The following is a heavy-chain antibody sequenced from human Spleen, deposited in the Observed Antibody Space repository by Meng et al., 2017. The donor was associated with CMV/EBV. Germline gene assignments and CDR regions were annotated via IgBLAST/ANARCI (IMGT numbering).Heavy chain of an antibody. CDR2: IDPNSDGP. CDR3: ARDSSAFSSIAAPLYYYYYGMDV. J-gene: IGHJ6*02. D-gene: IGHD6-6*01. CDR1: GYTFTGYY. Sequence: ASVKVSCKASGYTFTGYYIHWVRQAPGQGLEWMGWIDPNSDGPNYAQKFQGRVTLTRDTSISTAYMELRRLRSDDTAVYYCARDSSAFSSIAAPLYYYYYGMDVWGQGTTVTVSS. V-gene: IGHV1-2*02.